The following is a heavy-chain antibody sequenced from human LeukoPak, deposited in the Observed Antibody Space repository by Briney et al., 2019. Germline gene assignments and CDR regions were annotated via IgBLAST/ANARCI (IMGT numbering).Heavy chain of an antibody. D-gene: IGHD2-2*02. CDR1: GGSISSSSYY. CDR3: ARSRYCSSTSCYTKLDY. J-gene: IGHJ4*02. CDR2: IYYSGST. V-gene: IGHV4-39*01. Sequence: QASETLSLTCTVSGGSISSSSYYWGWIRQPPGKGLEWIGIIYYSGSTYYNPSLKSRVTISVDTSKNQFSLKLSSVTAADTAVYYCARSRYCSSTSCYTKLDYWGQGTLVTVSS.